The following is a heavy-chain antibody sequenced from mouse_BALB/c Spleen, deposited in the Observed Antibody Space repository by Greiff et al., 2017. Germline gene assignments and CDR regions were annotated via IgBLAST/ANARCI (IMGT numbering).Heavy chain of an antibody. V-gene: IGHV2-9*02. CDR2: IWAGGST. CDR1: GFSLTSYG. CDR3: ARDGPYYGYDEAWFAY. D-gene: IGHD2-9*01. Sequence: VQLVESGPGLVAPSQSLSISCTVSGFSLTSYGVHWVRQPPGKGLEWLGVIWAGGSTNYNSALMSRLSISKDNSKSQVFLKMNSLQTDDTAMYYCARDGPYYGYDEAWFAYWGQGTLVTVSA. J-gene: IGHJ3*01.